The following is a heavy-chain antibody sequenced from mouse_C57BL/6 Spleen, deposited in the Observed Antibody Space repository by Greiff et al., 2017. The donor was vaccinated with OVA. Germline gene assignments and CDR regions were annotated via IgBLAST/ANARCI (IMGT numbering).Heavy chain of an antibody. J-gene: IGHJ4*01. Sequence: VQGVESGAELVRPGASVTLSCKASGYTFTDYEMHWVKQTPVHGLEWIGAIDPETGGTAYNQKFKGKAILTADKSSSTAYMELRSLTSEDSAVYYCTRKSYGYDEYYAMDYWGQGTSVTVSS. D-gene: IGHD2-2*01. CDR1: GYTFTDYE. V-gene: IGHV1-15*01. CDR2: IDPETGGT. CDR3: TRKSYGYDEYYAMDY.